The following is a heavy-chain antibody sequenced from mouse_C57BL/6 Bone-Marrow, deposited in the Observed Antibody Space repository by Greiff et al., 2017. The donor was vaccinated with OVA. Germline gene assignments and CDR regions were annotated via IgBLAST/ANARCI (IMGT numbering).Heavy chain of an antibody. CDR1: GYSITSGYY. Sequence: VQLQQSGPGLVKPSQSLSLTCSVTGYSITSGYYWNWIRQFPGNKLEWMGYISYDGSNNYNPSLKNRISITRDTSKNQFFLKLNSVTTEDTATYYCARDPFYYGSSHYAMDYWGQGTSVTVSS. J-gene: IGHJ4*01. D-gene: IGHD1-1*01. CDR3: ARDPFYYGSSHYAMDY. V-gene: IGHV3-6*01. CDR2: ISYDGSN.